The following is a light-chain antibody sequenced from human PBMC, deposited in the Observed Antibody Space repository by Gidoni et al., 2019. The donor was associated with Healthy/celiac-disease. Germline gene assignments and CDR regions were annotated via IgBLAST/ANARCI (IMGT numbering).Light chain of an antibody. J-gene: IGLJ2*01. CDR2: GNN. CDR3: QSYDSSQSAVV. Sequence: QSVLTQPPSVSGAPGQRVTISCTGSSSNIGAGYDVHWYQQLPGTAPKLLIYGNNNRPSGVPDRFSGSTSGTSASLAITGLQAEDESDYYCQSYDSSQSAVVFGGGTKLTVL. V-gene: IGLV1-40*01. CDR1: SSNIGAGYD.